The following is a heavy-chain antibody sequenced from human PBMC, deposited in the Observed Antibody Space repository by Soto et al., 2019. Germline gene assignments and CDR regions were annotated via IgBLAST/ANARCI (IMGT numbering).Heavy chain of an antibody. Sequence: GGSLRLSCAASGFTFSSYSMNWVRQAPGKGLEWVSSISSSSSYIYYADSVKGRFTISRDNAKNSLYLQMNSLRAEDTAVYYCARSYRNYYDSSGYYCDYWGQGTLVTVSS. J-gene: IGHJ4*02. CDR2: ISSSSSYI. CDR1: GFTFSSYS. CDR3: ARSYRNYYDSSGYYCDY. V-gene: IGHV3-21*01. D-gene: IGHD3-22*01.